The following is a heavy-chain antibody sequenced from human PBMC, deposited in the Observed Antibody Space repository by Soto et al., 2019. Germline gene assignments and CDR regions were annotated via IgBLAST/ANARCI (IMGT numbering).Heavy chain of an antibody. CDR2: ISYDGSNK. Sequence: QVQLVESGGGVVQPGRSLRLSCAASGFTFSSYGMHWVRQAPGKGLEWVAVISYDGSNKYYADSVKGRFTISRDNSKNTLYLQMNSLRAEDTAVYYCATIAAAGSLDYWGQGTLVTVSS. CDR3: ATIAAAGSLDY. V-gene: IGHV3-30*03. J-gene: IGHJ4*02. CDR1: GFTFSSYG. D-gene: IGHD6-13*01.